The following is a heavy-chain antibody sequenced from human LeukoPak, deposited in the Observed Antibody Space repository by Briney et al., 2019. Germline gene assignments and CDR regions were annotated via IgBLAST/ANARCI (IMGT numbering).Heavy chain of an antibody. CDR2: IYYNGNT. CDR1: GGSISSCDYY. CDR3: ARIWGQQLLPKRYYFDF. V-gene: IGHV4-39*01. J-gene: IGHJ4*01. Sequence: PSETLSLTCTVSGGSISSCDYYWGWIRQPPGKGLEWIGSIYYNGNTYYNPSLQSRVTISVDTSKNQFSLKLTSVTAADTTVFYCARIWGQQLLPKRYYFDFWGHGTPVTVSS. D-gene: IGHD6-13*01.